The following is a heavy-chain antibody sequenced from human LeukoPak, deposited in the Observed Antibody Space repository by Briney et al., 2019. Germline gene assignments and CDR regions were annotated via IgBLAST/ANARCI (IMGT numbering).Heavy chain of an antibody. V-gene: IGHV3-23*01. D-gene: IGHD6-13*01. CDR2: ISGGTT. J-gene: IGHJ4*02. Sequence: GGSLRLSCATSGFTLTTYVMMWVRQAPGKGLEWISAISGGTTFYADSVKGRFFISRDNSKNILYLQMNSLRAEDTAVYYCARLEQLVLDERGPFDYWGQGTLVTVSS. CDR1: GFTLTTYV. CDR3: ARLEQLVLDERGPFDY.